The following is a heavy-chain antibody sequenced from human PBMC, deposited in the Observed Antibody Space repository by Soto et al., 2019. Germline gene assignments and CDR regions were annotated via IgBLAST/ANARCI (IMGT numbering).Heavy chain of an antibody. D-gene: IGHD3-10*01. J-gene: IGHJ6*02. CDR2: IWYDATNQ. Sequence: QVQLVESGGGVVQPGNSLRLSCAASGFAFSAYGMYWVRQAPGKGLEWVTVIWYDATNQDYADSVKGRFTTSRDNSKRTLYLQMNSLRVEDTAVYYCARVRGMKYGAGRYDGLDVWGQGTTVIVSS. CDR1: GFAFSAYG. CDR3: ARVRGMKYGAGRYDGLDV. V-gene: IGHV3-33*01.